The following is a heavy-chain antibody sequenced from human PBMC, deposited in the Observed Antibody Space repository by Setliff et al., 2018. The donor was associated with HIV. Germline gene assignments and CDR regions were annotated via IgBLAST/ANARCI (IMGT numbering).Heavy chain of an antibody. CDR3: ATIRAYYYDSSGQEYFQY. D-gene: IGHD3-22*01. Sequence: VASVKVSCKVSGYSLTDLSIHWVRQAPGKGLEWMGGFDPEDGETVYAQKLQGRVTMTEDTSTDTAYMELSSLGSEDTAMYYCATIRAYYYDSSGQEYFQYWGHGTLVTVSS. CDR2: FDPEDGET. V-gene: IGHV1-24*01. J-gene: IGHJ1*01. CDR1: GYSLTDLS.